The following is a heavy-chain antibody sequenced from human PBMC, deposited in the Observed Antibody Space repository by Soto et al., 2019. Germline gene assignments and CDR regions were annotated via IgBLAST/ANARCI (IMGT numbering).Heavy chain of an antibody. CDR1: GGSINTFY. J-gene: IGHJ4*02. D-gene: IGHD5-12*01. Sequence: SETLSLTCTVSGGSINTFYWSWVRQPAGKGLEWIGRIFSSGSTSFNPSLESRVAMSVDTSKNHFSLNLSSVTAADMAVYYCAREGSYSAYNFSHGIQLWSFDFWGQGALVTVSS. CDR3: AREGSYSAYNFSHGIQLWSFDF. V-gene: IGHV4-4*07. CDR2: IFSSGST.